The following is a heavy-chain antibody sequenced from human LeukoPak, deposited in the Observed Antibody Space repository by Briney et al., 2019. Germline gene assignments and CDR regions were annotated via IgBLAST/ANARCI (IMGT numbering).Heavy chain of an antibody. J-gene: IGHJ4*02. CDR1: GYTFTSDG. D-gene: IGHD3-3*01. CDR2: ISAYNGNT. V-gene: IGHV1-18*01. Sequence: ASVNVSCKASGYTFTSDGISWVRQTPGQGLEWMGWISAYNGNTNYAQKLQGRVTMTTDTSTSTAYMELRSLRSDDTAVYYCAREGYNYDFWSGRTPTDYWGQGTLVTVSS. CDR3: AREGYNYDFWSGRTPTDY.